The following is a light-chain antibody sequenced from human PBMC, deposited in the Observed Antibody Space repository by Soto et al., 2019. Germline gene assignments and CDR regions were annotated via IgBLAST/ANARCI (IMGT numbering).Light chain of an antibody. Sequence: EIVLTQSPATLSLSPGERGTLSCRASESISSYLAWYQQKSGQAPRLLIYDASNRATGIPARFSGSGSGTDFTLTIISLEPEDFAVYYCHQRSKWPITFGQGTRLEIK. V-gene: IGKV3-11*01. J-gene: IGKJ5*01. CDR2: DAS. CDR1: ESISSY. CDR3: HQRSKWPIT.